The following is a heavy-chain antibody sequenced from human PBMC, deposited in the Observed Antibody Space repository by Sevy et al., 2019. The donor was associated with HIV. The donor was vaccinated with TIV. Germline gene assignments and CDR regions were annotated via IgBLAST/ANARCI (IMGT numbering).Heavy chain of an antibody. CDR3: ATTKDYYDSSGCPFDY. CDR2: FDPEDGET. CDR1: GYTLTQVS. D-gene: IGHD3-22*01. Sequence: ASVKVSCKVSGYTLTQVSMHWVRQAPGEGLEWMGSFDPEDGETIYAQKFQGRVTMTEETFTHTAYMELNSLRSEDTAVYFCATTKDYYDSSGCPFDYWGQGTLVTVSS. V-gene: IGHV1-24*01. J-gene: IGHJ4*02.